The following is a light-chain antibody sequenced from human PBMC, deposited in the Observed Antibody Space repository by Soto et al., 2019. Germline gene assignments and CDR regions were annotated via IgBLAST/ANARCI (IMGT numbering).Light chain of an antibody. CDR2: EVI. CDR3: SSYTSSSTLV. Sequence: QSALTQHASVSGSPGQSITISCTGTSSDVGGYNFVSWYQQHPAKAPKLMIYEVINRPSGVSNRFSGSKSGNTASLTISGLQAEDEADYYCSSYTSSSTLVFGGGTKLTVL. CDR1: SSDVGGYNF. V-gene: IGLV2-14*01. J-gene: IGLJ3*02.